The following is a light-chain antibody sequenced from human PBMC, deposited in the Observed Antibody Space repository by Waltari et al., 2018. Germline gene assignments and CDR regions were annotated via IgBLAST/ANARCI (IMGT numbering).Light chain of an antibody. CDR1: SLRRYY. J-gene: IGLJ3*02. Sequence: SSELTQDPAVSVALGQTVSITCQGDSLRRYYASWYQQRPGQAPILILYGQDNRPSRIPDRFSGSTSGNTASLTITGAQAEDEADYYCLSRDTTSTRVFGGGTRLTV. V-gene: IGLV3-19*01. CDR2: GQD. CDR3: LSRDTTSTRV.